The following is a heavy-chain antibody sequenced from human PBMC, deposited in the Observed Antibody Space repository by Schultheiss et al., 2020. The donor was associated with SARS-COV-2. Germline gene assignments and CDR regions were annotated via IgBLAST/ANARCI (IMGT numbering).Heavy chain of an antibody. V-gene: IGHV3-30-3*01. Sequence: GGSLRLSCAASGFTFSSYAMHWVRQAPGKGLEWVAVISYDGSNKYYADSVKGRFTISRDKSRKMLHLQMNSLRAEGTAVYYCARDRLSSGWYGAFDPWGQGTLVTVSS. CDR3: ARDRLSSGWYGAFDP. CDR1: GFTFSSYA. D-gene: IGHD6-19*01. J-gene: IGHJ5*02. CDR2: ISYDGSNK.